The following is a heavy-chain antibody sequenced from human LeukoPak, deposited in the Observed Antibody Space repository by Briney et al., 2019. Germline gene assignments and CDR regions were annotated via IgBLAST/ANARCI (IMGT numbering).Heavy chain of an antibody. Sequence: SVKVSCKASGGTFSSYAISWVRQAPGQGPEWMGGITPMFGTAKYAQKFQGRVTMTRDTSTSTVYMELSSLRSEDTAVYYCAREGGVGATYYYGMDVWGQGTTVTVSS. V-gene: IGHV1-69*05. J-gene: IGHJ6*02. CDR3: AREGGVGATYYYGMDV. D-gene: IGHD1-26*01. CDR2: ITPMFGTA. CDR1: GGTFSSYA.